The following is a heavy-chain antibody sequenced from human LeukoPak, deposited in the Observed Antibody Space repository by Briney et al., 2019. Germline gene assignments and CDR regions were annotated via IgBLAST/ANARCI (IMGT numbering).Heavy chain of an antibody. CDR2: LRYDGSNK. V-gene: IGHV3-30*02. D-gene: IGHD3-22*01. CDR1: GFTFSSSG. CDR3: ARVRHYYDSSGYYSYYFDY. J-gene: IGHJ4*02. Sequence: GGSLRLSCVASGFTFSSSGMHWVRQPPGKGLEWVTFLRYDGSNKYYADSVKGRFTISRDNSKNTLFLQMNSLRAEDTAVYYCARVRHYYDSSGYYSYYFDYWGQGTLVTVSS.